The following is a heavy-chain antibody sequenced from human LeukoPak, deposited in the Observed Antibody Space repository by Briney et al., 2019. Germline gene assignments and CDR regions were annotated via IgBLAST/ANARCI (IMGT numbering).Heavy chain of an antibody. CDR1: GFTFSSYA. D-gene: IGHD2-2*01. CDR3: ARDRRDQTFDY. Sequence: GSLRLSCAASGFTFSSYATHWVRQAPGKGLEWVAVISYDGSNKYYADSVKGRFTLSRDNSKNTLYLQMNSLRAEDTAVYYCARDRRDQTFDYWGQGTLVTVSS. CDR2: ISYDGSNK. J-gene: IGHJ4*02. V-gene: IGHV3-30-3*01.